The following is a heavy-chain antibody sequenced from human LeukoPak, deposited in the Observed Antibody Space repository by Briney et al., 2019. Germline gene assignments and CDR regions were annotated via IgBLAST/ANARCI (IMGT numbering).Heavy chain of an antibody. J-gene: IGHJ4*02. CDR1: GGSISSYY. D-gene: IGHD1-1*01. Sequence: SETLSLTCTVSGGSISSYYWSWVRQPPEKGLEWIGYIYYSGNTNYNPSLKSRLTMSADRSRNQFSLNLNSVTAADTAVYYCARINWNYFDYWGQGILVTVSS. V-gene: IGHV4-59*08. CDR3: ARINWNYFDY. CDR2: IYYSGNT.